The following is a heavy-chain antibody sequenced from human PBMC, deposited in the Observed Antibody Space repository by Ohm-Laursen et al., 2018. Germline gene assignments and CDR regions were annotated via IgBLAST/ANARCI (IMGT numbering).Heavy chain of an antibody. CDR1: GGSISSSY. V-gene: IGHV4-4*07. J-gene: IGHJ4*02. CDR2: IYTSGST. D-gene: IGHD3-10*01. Sequence: SDTLSLTCTVSGGSISSSYWSWIRQPAGKGLEWIGRIYTSGSTNYNPSLKSRVTMSVDTSKNQFSLKLSSVTAADTAVYYCARVPMYYYGSGRLGYFDYWGQGTLVPVSS. CDR3: ARVPMYYYGSGRLGYFDY.